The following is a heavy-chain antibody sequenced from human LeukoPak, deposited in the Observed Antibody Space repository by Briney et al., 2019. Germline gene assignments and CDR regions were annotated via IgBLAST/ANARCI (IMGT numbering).Heavy chain of an antibody. Sequence: GGSLRLSCAASGFIFSSYSMSWVRQAPGMGLEWVSVITGSGGNTYYADSVKGRFTISKDNSKNTVYLQMSSLRVDDKAVYYRAKAASSSWPSYYYGMDVWGQGTTVTVSS. D-gene: IGHD6-13*01. CDR1: GFIFSSYS. V-gene: IGHV3-23*01. CDR2: ITGSGGNT. J-gene: IGHJ6*02. CDR3: AKAASSSWPSYYYGMDV.